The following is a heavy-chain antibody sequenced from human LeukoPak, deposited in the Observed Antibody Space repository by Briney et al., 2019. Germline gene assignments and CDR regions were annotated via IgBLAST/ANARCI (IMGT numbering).Heavy chain of an antibody. CDR2: ISYDGTNK. V-gene: IGHV3-30*04. J-gene: IGHJ3*02. Sequence: GGSLRLSCTASGFTFSRYSMHWVRQAPGKGLEWVAVISYDGTNKYHADSVKGRFSISRDNSKNTQYLQMKGLRAEDTAVYYGARDSVWQLDLSPDDAFDIWGQGTMVTVSS. CDR1: GFTFSRYS. D-gene: IGHD1-7*01. CDR3: ARDSVWQLDLSPDDAFDI.